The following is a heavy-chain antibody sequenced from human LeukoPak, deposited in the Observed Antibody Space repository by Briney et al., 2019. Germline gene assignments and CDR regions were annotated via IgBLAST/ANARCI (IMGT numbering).Heavy chain of an antibody. J-gene: IGHJ4*02. CDR3: AKESCDFDDYRYFDY. CDR1: GFIFSSCN. V-gene: IGHV3-33*06. CDR2: IRYDGSKK. Sequence: GRSLTLSCVASGFIFSSCNMHWLRQAQGKGLEWVALIRYDGSKKNYTDSVKGRLTISRDNTKKKVYLEMNSVRAEDTALHYCAKESCDFDDYRYFDYWGQGSLVTVSS. D-gene: IGHD4-17*01.